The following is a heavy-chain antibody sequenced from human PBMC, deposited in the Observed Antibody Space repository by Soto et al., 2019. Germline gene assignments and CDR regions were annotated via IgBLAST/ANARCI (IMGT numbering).Heavy chain of an antibody. CDR1: GFTFSSYG. CDR2: ISYDGSNE. V-gene: IGHV3-30*03. CDR3: ATALGIAVRRPLPPIDY. D-gene: IGHD6-6*01. J-gene: IGHJ4*02. Sequence: QVQLVESGGGVVQPGRSLRLSCAASGFTFSSYGVHWVRQAPGKGLEWVSVISYDGSNEYYADSVKGRITIARDNSKNTLYLQSNSLRADDAAAYSCATALGIAVRRPLPPIDYCGQATLGNASS.